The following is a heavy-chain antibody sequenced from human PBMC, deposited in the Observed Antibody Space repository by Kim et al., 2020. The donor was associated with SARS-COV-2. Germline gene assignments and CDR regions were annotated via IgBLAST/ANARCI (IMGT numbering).Heavy chain of an antibody. V-gene: IGHV3-7*03. Sequence: KYYVDCLKGPFTISRDNAKNSLYLQMNSLSAEDTAVYYCAREVMMAFDYWGQGTLVTVSS. D-gene: IGHD2-21*01. J-gene: IGHJ4*02. CDR2: K. CDR3: AREVMMAFDY.